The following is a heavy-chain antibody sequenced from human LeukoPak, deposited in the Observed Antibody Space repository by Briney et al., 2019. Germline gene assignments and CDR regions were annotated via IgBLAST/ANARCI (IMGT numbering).Heavy chain of an antibody. V-gene: IGHV1-18*01. CDR1: GYTFTSYG. D-gene: IGHD4-17*01. J-gene: IGHJ4*02. Sequence: WASVNVSCTASGYTFTSYGISWVRQAPGQGLEWMGWISAYNGNTNYAQKLQGRVTMTTDTSTSTAYMELRSLRSDDTAVYYCASWSPGDYVLDYWGQGTLVTVSS. CDR2: ISAYNGNT. CDR3: ASWSPGDYVLDY.